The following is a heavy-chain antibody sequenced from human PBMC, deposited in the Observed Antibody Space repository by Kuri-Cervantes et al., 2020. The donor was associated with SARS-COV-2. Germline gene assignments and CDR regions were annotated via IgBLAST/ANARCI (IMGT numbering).Heavy chain of an antibody. J-gene: IGHJ6*02. V-gene: IGHV3-74*01. CDR3: ARGRVYSYGFGYGMDV. Sequence: GESLKISCAASGFTFSSYWMHWVRQAPGKGLVWVSRINSDGSSTSYADSVKGRFTISRDNAKNTLYLQMNSLRAEDTAVYYCARGRVYSYGFGYGMDVWGQGTTVTVSS. CDR1: GFTFSSYW. CDR2: INSDGSST. D-gene: IGHD5-18*01.